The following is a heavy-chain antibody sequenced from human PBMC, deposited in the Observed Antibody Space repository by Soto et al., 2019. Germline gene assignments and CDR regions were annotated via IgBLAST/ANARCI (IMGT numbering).Heavy chain of an antibody. Sequence: EVRLLESGGGLVQPGGSLRLSCSASGFTFRSYAMSWVRQAPGKGLEWVSTITGGFGVTYYADSVKGRFTISRDNSKNTLYLQMNSLRAEDTAAYYCAKQRGGPISSWHSDYWGQGTLVTVSA. D-gene: IGHD6-13*01. CDR3: AKQRGGPISSWHSDY. CDR2: ITGGFGVT. V-gene: IGHV3-23*01. J-gene: IGHJ4*02. CDR1: GFTFRSYA.